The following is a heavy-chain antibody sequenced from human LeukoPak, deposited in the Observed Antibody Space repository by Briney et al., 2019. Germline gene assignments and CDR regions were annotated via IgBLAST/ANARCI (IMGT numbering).Heavy chain of an antibody. CDR3: ARGETMDV. Sequence: GGSLRLSCVALEFSFETYWMSWVRQAPGKGPEWVANINEDGSEKHYVGSVRGRFTISRDNANNSLHLQMNSLRPEDMAVYYCARGETMDVWGKGTTVTVSS. CDR2: INEDGSEK. V-gene: IGHV3-7*01. J-gene: IGHJ6*03. CDR1: EFSFETYW. D-gene: IGHD5-24*01.